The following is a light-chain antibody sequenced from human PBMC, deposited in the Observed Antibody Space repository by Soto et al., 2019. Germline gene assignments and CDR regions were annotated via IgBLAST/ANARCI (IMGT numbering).Light chain of an antibody. Sequence: EIVLTKSPATLSLSPGERATLSFRASQSVSSYLAWYQQTPGQAPRLLIYDASNRATGIPARFSGSGSGTDFTLTISSREPEDFAVYYCQQRSNWPPITFGQGTRLEI. J-gene: IGKJ5*01. CDR2: DAS. V-gene: IGKV3-11*01. CDR3: QQRSNWPPIT. CDR1: QSVSSY.